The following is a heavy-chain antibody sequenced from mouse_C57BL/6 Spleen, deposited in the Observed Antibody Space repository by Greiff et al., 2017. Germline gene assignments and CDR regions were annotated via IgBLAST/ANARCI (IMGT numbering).Heavy chain of an antibody. CDR2: ISSGSSTI. CDR3: ARTGYFDY. J-gene: IGHJ2*01. V-gene: IGHV5-17*01. Sequence: DVMLVESGGGLVKPGGSLKLSCAASGFTFSDYGMHWVRQAPEKGLEWVAYISSGSSTIYYADTVKGRFTISRDNAKNTLFLQMTSLRSEDMAMYYCARTGYFDYWGQGTTLTVSS. CDR1: GFTFSDYG.